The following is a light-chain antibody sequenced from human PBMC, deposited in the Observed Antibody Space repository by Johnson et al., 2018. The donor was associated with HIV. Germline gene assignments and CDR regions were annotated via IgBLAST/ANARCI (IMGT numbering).Light chain of an antibody. V-gene: IGLV1-51*01. CDR2: DNN. Sequence: QSVLTQPPSVSAAPGQKVTISCSGSSSNIGNNYVSWYQQLPGTAPKLLIYDNNKRPSGIPDRFSGSKSGTSATLGITGLQTGDEADYYCGTWDSSLSASYVFGTGTNGTVL. J-gene: IGLJ1*01. CDR1: SSNIGNNY. CDR3: GTWDSSLSASYV.